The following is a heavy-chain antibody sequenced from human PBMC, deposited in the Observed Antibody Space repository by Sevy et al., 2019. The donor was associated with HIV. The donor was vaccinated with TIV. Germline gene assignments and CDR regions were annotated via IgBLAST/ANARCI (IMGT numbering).Heavy chain of an antibody. J-gene: IGHJ3*01. Sequence: ASVKVSCKASGYTFTSYGISWVRQAPGQGLEWMGWISAYNGNTNYAQKLQGRVTMTKDTSTRTAYMELRSLRSDDAAVYYCAMETNAFDVWGQGTMVTVSS. V-gene: IGHV1-18*01. CDR1: GYTFTSYG. D-gene: IGHD3-3*01. CDR3: AMETNAFDV. CDR2: ISAYNGNT.